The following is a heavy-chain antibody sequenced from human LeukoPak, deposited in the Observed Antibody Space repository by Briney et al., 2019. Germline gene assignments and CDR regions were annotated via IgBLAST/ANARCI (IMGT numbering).Heavy chain of an antibody. D-gene: IGHD2-21*01. CDR1: GFTVSSNY. Sequence: GGSLRLSCAASGFTVSSNYMSWVRQAPGKGLEWVAVVYGSGRTYSADSVRGRFIISRDYSKDMLYLQMNGLRAEDTAVYYCARGASTPQHWGQGTLVTVSS. V-gene: IGHV3-53*01. J-gene: IGHJ1*01. CDR3: ARGASTPQH. CDR2: VYGSGRT.